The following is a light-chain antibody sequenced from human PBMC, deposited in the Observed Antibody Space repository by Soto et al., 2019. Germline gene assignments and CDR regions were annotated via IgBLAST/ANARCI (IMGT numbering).Light chain of an antibody. CDR2: KAS. CDR3: QQYTSYSLT. J-gene: IGKJ4*01. V-gene: IGKV1-5*03. Sequence: QLPRAPAAFSESVGARIRKSGWASQSFSDYLAWYQQKPGKAPKLLIYKASSLESGFPSRFSGSGSGSEVSPILLSRHPDQLATHSFQQYTSYSLTCGGGTKVDIK. CDR1: QSFSDY.